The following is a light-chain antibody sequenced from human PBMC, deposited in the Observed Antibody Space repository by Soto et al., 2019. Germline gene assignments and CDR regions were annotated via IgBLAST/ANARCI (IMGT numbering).Light chain of an antibody. V-gene: IGKV1-5*01. CDR1: QSIRSW. CDR2: DAS. Sequence: IQMTQSPSTLSASIGDRVTITCRASQSIRSWVAWYQQKPGKAPNLLIFDASNLESGVPSRFRGSGSGTEFTLTISRLQPDDFGTYCCQQYDTHTWSFGQGTKVQIK. J-gene: IGKJ1*01. CDR3: QQYDTHTWS.